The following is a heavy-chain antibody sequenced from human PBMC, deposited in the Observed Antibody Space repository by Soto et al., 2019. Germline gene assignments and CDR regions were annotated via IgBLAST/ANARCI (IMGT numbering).Heavy chain of an antibody. CDR2: IYSGGST. J-gene: IGHJ3*01. Sequence: EVQLVETGGGLIQPGGSLRLSCAASGFTFSSNDMNWDRQAPGKGLEWVSLIYSGGSTYYADSVKGRFTISRDNSKNTLYLQMSSLRAEDTAVYYCATRPLLPGAPWGQGTMVTVPS. D-gene: IGHD3-22*01. V-gene: IGHV3-53*02. CDR3: ATRPLLPGAP. CDR1: GFTFSSND.